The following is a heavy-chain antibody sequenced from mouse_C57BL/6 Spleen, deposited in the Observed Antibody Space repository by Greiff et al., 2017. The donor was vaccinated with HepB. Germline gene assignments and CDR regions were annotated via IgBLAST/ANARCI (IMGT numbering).Heavy chain of an antibody. D-gene: IGHD2-4*01. CDR1: GYTFTDYY. V-gene: IGHV1-26*01. J-gene: IGHJ3*01. CDR2: INPNNGGT. CDR3: ARGDYAWFAY. Sequence: EVQLQQSGPELVKPGASVKISCKASGYTFTDYYMNWVKQSHGKSLEWIGDINPNNGGTSYNQKFKGKATLTVDKSSSTAYMELRSLPSEDSAVYYCARGDYAWFAYWGQGTLVTVSA.